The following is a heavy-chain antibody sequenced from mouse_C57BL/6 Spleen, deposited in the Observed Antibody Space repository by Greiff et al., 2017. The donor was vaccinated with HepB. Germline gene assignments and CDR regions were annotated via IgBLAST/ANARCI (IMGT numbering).Heavy chain of an antibody. CDR1: GYSFTDYN. CDR3: ARGITTVVGTYFDY. D-gene: IGHD1-1*01. CDR2: INPNYGTT. V-gene: IGHV1-39*01. Sequence: EVQLQQSGPELVKPGASVKISCKASGYSFTDYNMNWVKQSNGKSLEWIGVINPNYGTTSYNQKFKGKATLTADQSSSTAYMQLNSLTSEDSAVYYGARGITTVVGTYFDYWGQGTTLTVSS. J-gene: IGHJ2*01.